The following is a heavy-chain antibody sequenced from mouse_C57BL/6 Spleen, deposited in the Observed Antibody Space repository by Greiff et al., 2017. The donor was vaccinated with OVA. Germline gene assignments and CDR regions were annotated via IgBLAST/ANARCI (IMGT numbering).Heavy chain of an antibody. J-gene: IGHJ3*01. CDR2: INPNNGGT. Sequence: VQLQQSGPELVKPGASVKISCKASGYTFTDYYMNWVKQSHGKSLEWIGDINPNNGGTSYNQKFKGKATLTVDKSSSTAYMELRSLTSEDSAVYYCARGGIISRITEGFAYWGQGTLVTVSA. CDR1: GYTFTDYY. CDR3: ARGGIISRITEGFAY. V-gene: IGHV1-26*01. D-gene: IGHD2-4*01.